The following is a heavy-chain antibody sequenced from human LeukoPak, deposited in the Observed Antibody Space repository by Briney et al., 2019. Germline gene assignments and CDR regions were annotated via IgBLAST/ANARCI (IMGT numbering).Heavy chain of an antibody. CDR3: AREVADYYYGMDV. D-gene: IGHD2-15*01. J-gene: IGHJ6*02. CDR1: GFTVSSNY. Sequence: GGSLRLSCAASGFTVSSNYMSWVRQAPGKGLEWVSVIYSGGSTYYADSVKGRFTISRDNSKNTLYLQMNSLRAEDTPVYYCAREVADYYYGMDVWGQGTTVTVSS. CDR2: IYSGGST. V-gene: IGHV3-66*02.